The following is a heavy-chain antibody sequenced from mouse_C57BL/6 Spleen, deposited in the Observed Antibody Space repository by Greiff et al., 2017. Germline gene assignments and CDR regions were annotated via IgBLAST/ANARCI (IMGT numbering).Heavy chain of an antibody. D-gene: IGHD2-5*01. CDR2: INPSSGYT. CDR1: GYTFTSYT. CDR3: AKGDSNYGYFDY. V-gene: IGHV1-4*01. J-gene: IGHJ2*01. Sequence: VQLQQSGAELARPGASVKMSCKASGYTFTSYTMHWVKQRPGQGLEWIGYINPSSGYTKYNQKFKDKATLTAAKSSSTAYMQLSSLTSEDSAVYYCAKGDSNYGYFDYWGQGTTLTVSS.